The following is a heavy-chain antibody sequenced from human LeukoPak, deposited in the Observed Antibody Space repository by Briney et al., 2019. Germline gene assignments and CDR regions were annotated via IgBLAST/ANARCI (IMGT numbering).Heavy chain of an antibody. V-gene: IGHV3-48*01. CDR2: ISSSSSTI. CDR1: GFTFSSYS. J-gene: IGHJ6*02. D-gene: IGHD1/OR15-1a*01. CDR3: GRVAINANNGMDV. Sequence: GGSLRLSCAASGFTFSSYSMNWVRQAPGKGLEWVSYISSSSSTIYYADSVKGRFTISRDNAKNSLYLQMNSLKTEDTAVYYCGRVAINANNGMDVWGQGTTVTVSS.